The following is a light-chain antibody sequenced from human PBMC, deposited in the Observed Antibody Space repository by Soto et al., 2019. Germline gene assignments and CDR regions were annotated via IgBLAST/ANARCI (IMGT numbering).Light chain of an antibody. CDR3: QQRSNWPPYT. J-gene: IGKJ2*01. CDR1: QSVSSY. Sequence: EIVLTQSPATLSLSPGERATLSCRASQSVSSYLAWYQQKPGQAPRLLIYHASNRATGIPARFSGSGSGTDFTLTICSLEPEDFAVYYCQQRSNWPPYTFGQGTKLEIK. V-gene: IGKV3-11*01. CDR2: HAS.